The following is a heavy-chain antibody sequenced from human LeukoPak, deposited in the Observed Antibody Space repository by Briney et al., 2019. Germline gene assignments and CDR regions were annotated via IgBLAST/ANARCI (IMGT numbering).Heavy chain of an antibody. CDR1: GGSISSGSYY. D-gene: IGHD6-6*01. CDR2: IYTSGST. CDR3: ARGGEYSSSSVDY. V-gene: IGHV4-61*02. J-gene: IGHJ4*02. Sequence: SETLSLTCTVSGGSISSGSYYWSWIRQPAGKGLEWIGRIYTSGSTNYNPSLKSRVTISVDTSKNQFSLKLSSVTAADTAVYYCARGGEYSSSSVDYWGQGTLVTVSS.